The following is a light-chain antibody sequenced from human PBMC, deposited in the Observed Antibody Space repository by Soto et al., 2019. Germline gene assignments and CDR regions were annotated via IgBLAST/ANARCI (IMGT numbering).Light chain of an antibody. CDR2: EVT. Sequence: QSALTQPASVSGSPGQSITISCTGTSGDVGAYRYVSWYQQHPGKAPKLMIYEVTNRPSGVSVRFSGSKSGDTASLTISGLQAEDEADYYCSAFTIGSTPVVFGGGTKVTVL. J-gene: IGLJ2*01. CDR3: SAFTIGSTPVV. V-gene: IGLV2-14*01. CDR1: SGDVGAYRY.